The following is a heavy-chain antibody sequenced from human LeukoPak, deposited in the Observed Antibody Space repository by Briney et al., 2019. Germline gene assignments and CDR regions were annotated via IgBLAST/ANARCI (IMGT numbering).Heavy chain of an antibody. V-gene: IGHV1-2*02. Sequence: ASVKVSCKASGYTFTGYYIHWVRQAPGQGLEWMGCINPKNGGIHYAQRFQGRVTMTRDTSISTAYMELSRLRSDDTAVYYCARIGALEPGDYWGQGTLVTVSS. CDR3: ARIGALEPGDY. CDR1: GYTFTGYY. CDR2: INPKNGGI. D-gene: IGHD1-1*01. J-gene: IGHJ4*02.